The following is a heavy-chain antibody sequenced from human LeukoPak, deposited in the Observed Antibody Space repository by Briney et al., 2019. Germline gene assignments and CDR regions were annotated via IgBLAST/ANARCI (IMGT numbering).Heavy chain of an antibody. CDR3: AKGALPAADNWFDP. CDR2: ISSSSSYI. D-gene: IGHD2-2*01. CDR1: GFTFSSYS. J-gene: IGHJ5*02. Sequence: GGSLRLSCAASGFTFSSYSMNWVRQAPGKGLEWVSSISSSSSYIYYADSVKGRFTISRDNAKNSLYLQMNSLRAEDTAVYYCAKGALPAADNWFDPWGQGTLVTVSS. V-gene: IGHV3-21*01.